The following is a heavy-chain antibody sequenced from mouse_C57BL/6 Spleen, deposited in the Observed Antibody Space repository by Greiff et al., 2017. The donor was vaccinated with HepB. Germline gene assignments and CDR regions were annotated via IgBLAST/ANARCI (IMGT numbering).Heavy chain of an antibody. Sequence: EVQLVESGGGLVKPGGSLKLSCAASGFTFSDYGMHWVRQAPEKGLAWVAYISSGSSTIYYADTVKGRFTISRDNAKNTLFLQMTSLRSEDTAMYYCAYDYDGGYYAMDYWGQGTSVTVSS. CDR3: AYDYDGGYYAMDY. D-gene: IGHD2-4*01. CDR1: GFTFSDYG. J-gene: IGHJ4*01. CDR2: ISSGSSTI. V-gene: IGHV5-17*01.